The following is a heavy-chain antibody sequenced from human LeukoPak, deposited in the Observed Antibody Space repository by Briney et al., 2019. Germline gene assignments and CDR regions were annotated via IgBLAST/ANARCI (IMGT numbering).Heavy chain of an antibody. CDR1: GYTFTGYY. CDR3: ARDLWFGDSHFDF. D-gene: IGHD3-10*01. V-gene: IGHV1-2*02. J-gene: IGHJ4*02. Sequence: GASVKVSCKASGYTFTGYYMHWVRQAPGQGLEWMGWINPNSGGTNYAQKFQGRVTMTRDTSISTVYMELSRPRSDDTAVYYCARDLWFGDSHFDFWGQGTLVTVSS. CDR2: INPNSGGT.